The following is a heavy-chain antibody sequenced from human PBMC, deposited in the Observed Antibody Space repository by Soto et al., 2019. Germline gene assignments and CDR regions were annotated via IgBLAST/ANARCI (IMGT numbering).Heavy chain of an antibody. CDR3: AHLTSWGEGAPFDI. CDR2: IYWDDDK. Sequence: QITLKESGPTLVKPTQTLTLTCIFSGFSLSTSGVGVGWIRQPPGKALEWLAVIYWDDDKRYSPSLKSRVTITRDTSKNQAVFTMTNMDPEDTGTFYCAHLTSWGEGAPFDIWGQGTKVTVSS. J-gene: IGHJ3*02. D-gene: IGHD3-16*01. V-gene: IGHV2-5*02. CDR1: GFSLSTSGVG.